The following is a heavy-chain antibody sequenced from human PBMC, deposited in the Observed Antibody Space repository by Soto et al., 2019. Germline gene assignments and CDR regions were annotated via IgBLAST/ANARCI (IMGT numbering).Heavy chain of an antibody. CDR1: GYTFTSYD. CDR3: TRDTYGSGNYGMDV. D-gene: IGHD3-10*01. CDR2: MNPNSGNT. V-gene: IGHV1-8*01. J-gene: IGHJ6*02. Sequence: EASVKVSCKASGYTFTSYDINWVRQATGQGLEWMGWMNPNSGNTGYAQKFQGRFTISRDDSKSIAYLQMNSLKTEDTAVYYCTRDTYGSGNYGMDVWGQGTTVTVSS.